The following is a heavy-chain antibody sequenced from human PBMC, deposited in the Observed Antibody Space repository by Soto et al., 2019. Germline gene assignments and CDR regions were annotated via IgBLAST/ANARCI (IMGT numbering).Heavy chain of an antibody. CDR2: IYYTGRT. CDR1: GGSISSDDYY. CDR3: AREGSSSPEYFDF. V-gene: IGHV4-30-4*01. D-gene: IGHD2-15*01. J-gene: IGHJ4*02. Sequence: PSETLSLTCSVSGGSISSDDYYWTWIRQPSGEGLEWIGYIYYTGRTSSTPSLESRVTISIDTSKNQFSLKLSSVSAADTAVYYCAREGSSSPEYFDFWGPGTLVTVSS.